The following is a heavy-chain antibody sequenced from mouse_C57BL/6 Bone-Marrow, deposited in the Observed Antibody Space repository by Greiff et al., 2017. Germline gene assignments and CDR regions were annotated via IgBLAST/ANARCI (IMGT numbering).Heavy chain of an antibody. CDR1: GFTFSSYA. CDR2: ISDGGSYT. CDR3: ARDDGYYPYYYAMDY. V-gene: IGHV5-4*01. D-gene: IGHD2-3*01. Sequence: EVQRVESGGGLVKPGGSLKLSCAASGFTFSSYAMSWVRQTPEKRLEWVATISDGGSYTYYPDNVKGRFTISRDNAKNNLYLQMSHLKSEDTAMYYCARDDGYYPYYYAMDYWGQGTSVTVSS. J-gene: IGHJ4*01.